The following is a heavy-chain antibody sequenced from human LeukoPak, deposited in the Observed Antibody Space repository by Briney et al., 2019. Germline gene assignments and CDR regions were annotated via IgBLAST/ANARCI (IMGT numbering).Heavy chain of an antibody. J-gene: IGHJ6*03. CDR1: GFTLSSNY. Sequence: GGPLRLSCGACGFTLSSNYMSWVRQAPGKGLEWVSIIYSGGSTYYVDSVKGRFNISRDNSKNTLYLQMNSLRAEDTAVYYCARERLGQQLISRKQYYYMDVWGKGTTVTISS. CDR3: ARERLGQQLISRKQYYYMDV. D-gene: IGHD3-16*01. CDR2: IYSGGST. V-gene: IGHV3-66*01.